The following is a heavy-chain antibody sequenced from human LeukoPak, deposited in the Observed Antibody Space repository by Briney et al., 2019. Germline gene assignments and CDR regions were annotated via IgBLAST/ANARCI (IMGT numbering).Heavy chain of an antibody. CDR2: IWGTGGTG. Sequence: PGVSLRLSCALSGHTFNKYTMSWAPHAPGRALEWVSAIWGTGGTGHCADSRRGRFTLTRDNCKNTLYLQMNRLRAEDTAVYYCAKAGDPIIVALYSFDYWGEGTLVSVS. V-gene: IGHV3-23*01. CDR3: AKAGDPIIVALYSFDY. CDR1: GHTFNKYT. J-gene: IGHJ4*02. D-gene: IGHD5-12*01.